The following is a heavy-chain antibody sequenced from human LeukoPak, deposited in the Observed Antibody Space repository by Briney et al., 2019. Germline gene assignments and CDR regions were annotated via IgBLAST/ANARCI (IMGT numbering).Heavy chain of an antibody. D-gene: IGHD3-22*01. Sequence: ASVKVSCKASGYTFTTYGIIWVRQAPGQGLKWMGWISPYSGNTNYAQKLQGRVTMTSDTAKSTAYMELRTLRSDDTAVYYCARGSDYYESSGYGAFDTWGQGTMVSVSS. CDR1: GYTFTTYG. V-gene: IGHV1-18*01. J-gene: IGHJ3*02. CDR3: ARGSDYYESSGYGAFDT. CDR2: ISPYSGNT.